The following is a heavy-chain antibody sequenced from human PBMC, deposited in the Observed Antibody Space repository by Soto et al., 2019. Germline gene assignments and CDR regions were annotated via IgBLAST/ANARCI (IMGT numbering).Heavy chain of an antibody. D-gene: IGHD4-17*01. CDR1: GGSISSYY. CDR3: ARHFDYGFGFYYFDY. Sequence: SETLSLTCTVSGGSISSYYWSWIRQPPGKGLEWIGYIYYSGSTNYNPSLKSRVTISVDTSKNQFSLKLSSVTAADTAVYYCARHFDYGFGFYYFDYWGQRTLVTVSS. CDR2: IYYSGST. J-gene: IGHJ4*02. V-gene: IGHV4-59*08.